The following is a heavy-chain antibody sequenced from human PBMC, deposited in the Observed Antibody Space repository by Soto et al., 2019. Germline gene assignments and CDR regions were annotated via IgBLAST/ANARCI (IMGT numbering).Heavy chain of an antibody. V-gene: IGHV1-2*04. Sequence: ASVKVSCKASGYTFTGYYMHWVRQAPGQGLEWMGWINPNSGGTNYAQKFQGWVTMTRDTSISTAYMELSRLRSDDTAVYYCARGRYYDGSGLTRTNSYYGGMALWGKGPWVPVP. CDR2: INPNSGGT. D-gene: IGHD3-22*01. CDR1: GYTFTGYY. J-gene: IGHJ6*04. CDR3: ARGRYYDGSGLTRTNSYYGGMAL.